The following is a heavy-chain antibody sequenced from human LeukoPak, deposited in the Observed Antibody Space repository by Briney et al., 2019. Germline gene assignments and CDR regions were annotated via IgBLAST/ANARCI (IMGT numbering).Heavy chain of an antibody. CDR2: IYYSGST. V-gene: IGHV4-59*12. Sequence: PSETLSLTCTVSGDSISSYYWSWIRQPPGKGLEWIGYIYYSGSTNYNPSLESRVTISVDSSKTQFSLKLSSVTAADTAIYYCARGNMWDYRRYYYYMDVWGKGTTVTVSS. CDR3: ARGNMWDYRRYYYYMDV. J-gene: IGHJ6*03. CDR1: GDSISSYY. D-gene: IGHD4-11*01.